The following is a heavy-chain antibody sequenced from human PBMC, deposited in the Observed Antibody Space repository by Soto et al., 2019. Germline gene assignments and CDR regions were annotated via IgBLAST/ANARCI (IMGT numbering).Heavy chain of an antibody. CDR2: IYYRGST. J-gene: IGHJ3*02. Sequence: QVQLQESGPGLVKPSETLSLTCTVSGGSISSYYWSWIRQPPGKGLEWIGYIYYRGSTNYNPSLKSRVTISVDTSKNQFSLKLSSVTAADTAVYYCAGGWLGYYDFWSGYLGAFDIWGQGTMVTVSS. V-gene: IGHV4-59*01. CDR3: AGGWLGYYDFWSGYLGAFDI. CDR1: GGSISSYY. D-gene: IGHD3-3*01.